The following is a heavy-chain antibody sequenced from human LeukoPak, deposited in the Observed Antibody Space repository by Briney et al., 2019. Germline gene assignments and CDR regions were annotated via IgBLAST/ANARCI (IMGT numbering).Heavy chain of an antibody. D-gene: IGHD3-22*01. Sequence: SETLSLTCTVSGGSVSSYYWSWIRQPAGKGLEWIGRIYSSGSTNYNPSLKSRVTMSVDTSKNQFSLKLRSVTAADTAVYYCAREVRSSGYSLDYWGQGTLVTVSS. V-gene: IGHV4-4*07. CDR1: GGSVSSYY. CDR2: IYSSGST. CDR3: AREVRSSGYSLDY. J-gene: IGHJ4*02.